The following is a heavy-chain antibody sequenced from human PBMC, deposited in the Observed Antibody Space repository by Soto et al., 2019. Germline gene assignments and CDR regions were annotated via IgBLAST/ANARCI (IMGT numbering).Heavy chain of an antibody. D-gene: IGHD3-10*01. CDR1: GASLRSGSYY. CDR3: SYGSSFDY. V-gene: IGHV4-61*01. J-gene: IGHJ4*02. Sequence: QVRLQESGPGLVKPSETLSLICTVSGASLRSGSYYWSWIRQPPGKGLEWIGYISHSGRTNYDPSLKSRLTMSVDTSQNQFSLQLNSVTAADTAVYYCSYGSSFDYWGQGTLVTVSS. CDR2: ISHSGRT.